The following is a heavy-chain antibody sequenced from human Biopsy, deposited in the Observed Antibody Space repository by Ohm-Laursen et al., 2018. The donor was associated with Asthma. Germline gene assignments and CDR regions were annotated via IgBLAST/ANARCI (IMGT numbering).Heavy chain of an antibody. J-gene: IGHJ1*01. CDR2: INHDGSEK. CDR1: GFTFSDYC. D-gene: IGHD3-3*01. CDR3: ARTFHFWSPYHAEHYQL. Sequence: SLRLSCSASGFTFSDYCMSWVRQVPGQGLEWVSNINHDGSEKNHVDSLKGRFTISRDNAKNLLFLQMNSLRAEDTAVYYCARTFHFWSPYHAEHYQLWGQGTLVTVSS. V-gene: IGHV3-7*01.